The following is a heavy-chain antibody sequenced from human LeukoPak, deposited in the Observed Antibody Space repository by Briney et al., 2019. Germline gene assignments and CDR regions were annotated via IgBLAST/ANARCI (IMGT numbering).Heavy chain of an antibody. CDR3: ARAPGYSRGWYQYYYGMDV. J-gene: IGHJ6*02. CDR1: GGSISSYY. Sequence: SETLSLTCTVSGGSISSYYWSWIRQPPGKGLEWIGYIYYSGSTNYNPSLKSRVTISVDTSKNQFSLKLSSVTAADTAVYYCARAPGYSRGWYQYYYGMDVWGQGTTVAVSS. D-gene: IGHD6-19*01. CDR2: IYYSGST. V-gene: IGHV4-59*01.